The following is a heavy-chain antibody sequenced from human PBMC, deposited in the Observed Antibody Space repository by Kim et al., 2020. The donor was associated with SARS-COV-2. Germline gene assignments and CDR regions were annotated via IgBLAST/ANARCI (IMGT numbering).Heavy chain of an antibody. V-gene: IGHV3-66*01. Sequence: STYYADSVKGRFTNSRDNSKNTLYLQMNSLRAEDTAVYYCSSSGWYANYWGQGTLVTVSS. CDR3: SSSGWYANY. D-gene: IGHD6-19*01. CDR2: ST. J-gene: IGHJ4*02.